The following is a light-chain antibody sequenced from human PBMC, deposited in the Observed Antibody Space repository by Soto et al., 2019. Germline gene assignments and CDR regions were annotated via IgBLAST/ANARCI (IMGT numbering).Light chain of an antibody. J-gene: IGKJ2*01. Sequence: EIVLTQSPATLSLSPGERATLSCRASQSVSSYLAWYQQKPGQAPRLLIYDACNRATGIPARFSGSVTGTACTVTIHSLEPDDLGVYYWQQRSNFYTFGQGTKLE. CDR2: DAC. V-gene: IGKV3-11*01. CDR3: QQRSNFYT. CDR1: QSVSSY.